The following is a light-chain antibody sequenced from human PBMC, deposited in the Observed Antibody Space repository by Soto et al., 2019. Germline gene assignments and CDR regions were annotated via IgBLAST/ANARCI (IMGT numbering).Light chain of an antibody. CDR3: QEYYYWPRK. CDR1: QSVSSN. CDR2: GAS. V-gene: IGKV3-15*01. Sequence: EIVMTQSPATLSVSPGERATLSCRASQSVSSNLAWYQQKPGQAPRLLIYGASTRATGIPAGFSGSGSGAESTLTISVLQSEDFAVYDCQEYYYWPRKFGRRTKAEIK. J-gene: IGKJ1*01.